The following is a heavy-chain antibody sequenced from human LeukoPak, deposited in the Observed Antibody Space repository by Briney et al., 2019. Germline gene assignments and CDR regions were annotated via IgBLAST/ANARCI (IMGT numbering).Heavy chain of an antibody. D-gene: IGHD6-13*01. Sequence: KASETLSLTCAVYGGSFSGYYWSWIRQPPGKGLEWIGEINHRGSTNYNPSLKSRVTISVDTSKNQFSLKLSSVTAADTAVYYCARGGGSSWYNDAFDIWGQGTMVTVSS. CDR2: INHRGST. J-gene: IGHJ3*02. CDR1: GGSFSGYY. CDR3: ARGGGSSWYNDAFDI. V-gene: IGHV4-34*01.